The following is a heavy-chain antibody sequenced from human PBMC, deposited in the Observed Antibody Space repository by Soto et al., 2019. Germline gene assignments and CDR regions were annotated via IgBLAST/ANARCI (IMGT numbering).Heavy chain of an antibody. V-gene: IGHV3-53*01. Sequence: GSLRLSCAASGFTVSSNYMSWVRQAPGKGLEWVSVIYSGGSTYYADSVKGRFTISRDNSKNTLYLQMNSLRADDTAVYYCARVPYYYGTYYFDYWGQGTLVTVSS. CDR1: GFTVSSNY. J-gene: IGHJ4*02. D-gene: IGHD3-10*01. CDR2: IYSGGST. CDR3: ARVPYYYGTYYFDY.